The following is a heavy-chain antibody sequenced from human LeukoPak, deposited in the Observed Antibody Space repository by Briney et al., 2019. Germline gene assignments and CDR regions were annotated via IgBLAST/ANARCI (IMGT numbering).Heavy chain of an antibody. CDR1: GGTFSSYA. D-gene: IGHD2-15*01. CDR2: IIPIFGTA. V-gene: IGHV1-69*13. Sequence: SVKVSCTASGGTFSSYAISWVRQAPGQGLEWMGGIIPIFGTANYAQKFQGRVTITADESTSTAYMELSSLRSEDTAVYYCARTLRRYCSGGSCYPDSDYWGQETLVTVSS. J-gene: IGHJ4*02. CDR3: ARTLRRYCSGGSCYPDSDY.